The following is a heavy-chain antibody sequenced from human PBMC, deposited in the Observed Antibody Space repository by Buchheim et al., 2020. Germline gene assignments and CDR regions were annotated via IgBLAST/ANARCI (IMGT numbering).Heavy chain of an antibody. CDR3: APYCSGGSCNSLDY. V-gene: IGHV3-21*06. CDR1: GFTFSNFS. CDR2: ITSSSSYI. J-gene: IGHJ4*02. D-gene: IGHD2-15*01. Sequence: EVQLVESGGGLVKPGGSLRLSCAASGFTFSNFSMNWVRQAPGKGLEWVSSITSSSSYIFYADSVKGRFTIDRDNAKNSRSPQMTSLRAEDTAVYYCAPYCSGGSCNSLDYWGQGTL.